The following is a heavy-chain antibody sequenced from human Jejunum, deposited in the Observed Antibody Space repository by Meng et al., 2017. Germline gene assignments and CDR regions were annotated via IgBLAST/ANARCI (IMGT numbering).Heavy chain of an antibody. Sequence: QVRVVRSGVGTKGPGAAVKVSVKASVYSFASYDLSWVRQAPGQGLGWMGRISVYNDKTNYAYKFEGRVTMTTDTSTTTAYMELRNLRSDDTAVYYCARFVSSGYSEAWAYWGQGTLVTVSS. V-gene: IGHV1-18*01. J-gene: IGHJ4*02. D-gene: IGHD3-22*01. CDR2: ISVYNDKT. CDR3: ARFVSSGYSEAWAY. CDR1: VYSFASYD.